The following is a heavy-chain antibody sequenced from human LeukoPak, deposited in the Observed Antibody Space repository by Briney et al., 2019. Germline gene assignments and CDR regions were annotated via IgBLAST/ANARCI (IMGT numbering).Heavy chain of an antibody. D-gene: IGHD3-22*01. CDR2: IYHSGST. J-gene: IGHJ3*02. CDR3: ARGRGIVDRI. V-gene: IGHV4-38-2*02. CDR1: GYSISSGYY. Sequence: SETLSLTCTVSGYSISSGYYWGWIRQPPGKGLEWIGSIYHSGSTYYNPSLKSRVTISVDTSKNQFSLKLSSVTAADTAVYCCARGRGIVDRIWGQGTMVTVSS.